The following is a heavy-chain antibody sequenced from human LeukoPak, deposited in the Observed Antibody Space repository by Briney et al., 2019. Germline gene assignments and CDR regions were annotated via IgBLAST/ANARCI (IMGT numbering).Heavy chain of an antibody. V-gene: IGHV3-30*18. J-gene: IGHJ6*02. CDR1: GFTFSSYG. Sequence: GGSLRLSCAASGFTFSSYGMHWVRQAPGKGLEWVALISYDGSNKYYADSVKGRFTNSRDNSKNTLYLQMNSLRAEDTAVYYCAKVSRYCSSTSCLYYYYFYGMDVWGQGTTVTVSS. CDR2: ISYDGSNK. CDR3: AKVSRYCSSTSCLYYYYFYGMDV. D-gene: IGHD2-2*01.